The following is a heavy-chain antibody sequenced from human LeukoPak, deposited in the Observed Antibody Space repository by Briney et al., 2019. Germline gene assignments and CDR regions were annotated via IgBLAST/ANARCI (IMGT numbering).Heavy chain of an antibody. CDR2: INPSGGST. CDR1: GGTFSSYA. CDR3: ARGYHSSGYYGSY. D-gene: IGHD3-22*01. V-gene: IGHV1-46*01. Sequence: ASVSLSCKASGGTFSSYAISWVRQAPGQGLEWMGIINPSGGSTIYAQKFQGRVTITRDNSTSTVYMEVNSLRSEDTAVYYCARGYHSSGYYGSYWGQGTLAIVS. J-gene: IGHJ4*02.